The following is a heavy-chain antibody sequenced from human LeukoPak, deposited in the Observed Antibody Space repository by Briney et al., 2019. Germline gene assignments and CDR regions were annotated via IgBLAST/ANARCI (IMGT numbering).Heavy chain of an antibody. CDR2: IYYSGST. V-gene: IGHV4-39*01. Sequence: PSETLSLTCTVSGGSISSSSYYWGWIRQPPGKGLEWIGSIYYSGSTYYNPSLKSRVTISVDTSKNQFSLKLSSVTAADTAVYYCARSHSLHSSSSGSFGYWGQGTLVTVSS. CDR3: ARSHSLHSSSSGSFGY. J-gene: IGHJ4*02. CDR1: GGSISSSSYY. D-gene: IGHD3-10*01.